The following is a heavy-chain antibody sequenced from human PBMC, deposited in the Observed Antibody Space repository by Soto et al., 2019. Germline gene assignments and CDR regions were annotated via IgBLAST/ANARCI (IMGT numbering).Heavy chain of an antibody. V-gene: IGHV3-30*18. CDR3: AKDLSRIAAAGTLLFDY. CDR2: ISYDGSNK. J-gene: IGHJ4*02. CDR1: GFTLSSYG. Sequence: QVQLVESGGGVVQPGRSLRLSCAASGFTLSSYGMHWVRQAPGKGLEWVAVISYDGSNKYYADSVKGRFTISRDNYKNTLYLQMNSLRAEDTAVYYCAKDLSRIAAAGTLLFDYWGQGTLVTVSS. D-gene: IGHD6-13*01.